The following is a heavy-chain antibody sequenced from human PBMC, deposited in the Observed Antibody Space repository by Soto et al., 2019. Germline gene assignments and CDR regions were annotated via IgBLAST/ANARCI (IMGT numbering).Heavy chain of an antibody. CDR3: ARELGIAARREECYYYYGMDV. CDR1: GFTFSSYG. V-gene: IGHV3-33*01. Sequence: GGSLRLSCAASGFTFSSYGMHWVRQAPGKGLEWVAVIWYDGSNKYYADSVKGRFTISRDNSKNTLYLQMNSLRAEDTAVYYCARELGIAARREECYYYYGMDVWGQGTTVTVSS. D-gene: IGHD6-6*01. CDR2: IWYDGSNK. J-gene: IGHJ6*02.